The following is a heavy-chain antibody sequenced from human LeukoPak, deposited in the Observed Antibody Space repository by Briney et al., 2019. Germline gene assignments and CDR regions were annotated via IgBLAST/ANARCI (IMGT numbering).Heavy chain of an antibody. Sequence: SETLSLTCAVSGGSISSGGYSWSWIRQPPGKGLEWIGYIYYTGSTDYNPSLKSRVIILVDTSKNQFSLKLSSVTAADTAVYYCATFGSSMATFDYWGQGTLVTVSS. V-gene: IGHV4-61*08. CDR1: GGSISSGGYS. D-gene: IGHD5-24*01. J-gene: IGHJ4*02. CDR3: ATFGSSMATFDY. CDR2: IYYTGST.